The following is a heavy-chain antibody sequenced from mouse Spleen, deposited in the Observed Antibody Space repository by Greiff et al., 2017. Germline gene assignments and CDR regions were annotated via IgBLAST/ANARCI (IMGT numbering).Heavy chain of an antibody. Sequence: VQLKQSGAELVKPGASVKLSCTASGFNIKDTYMHWVKQRPEQGLEWIGRIDPANGNTKYDPKFQGKATITADTSSNTAYLQLSSLTSEDTAVYYCARWDGPPPFAYWGQGTLVTVSA. CDR1: GFNIKDTY. CDR3: ARWDGPPPFAY. D-gene: IGHD2-3*01. V-gene: IGHV14-3*02. CDR2: IDPANGNT. J-gene: IGHJ3*01.